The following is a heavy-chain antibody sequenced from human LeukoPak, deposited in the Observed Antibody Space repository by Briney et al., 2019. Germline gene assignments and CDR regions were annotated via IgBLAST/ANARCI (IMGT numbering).Heavy chain of an antibody. D-gene: IGHD2-2*01. CDR3: ASDCSSTSCPYNWFDP. Sequence: ASVKVSCKASGYTFTGYYMHWVRQAPGQGLEWMGWTNPNSGGTNYAQKFQGRVTMTRDTSISTAYMELSRLRSDDTAVYYCASDCSSTSCPYNWFDPWGQGTLVTVSS. CDR2: TNPNSGGT. V-gene: IGHV1-2*02. J-gene: IGHJ5*02. CDR1: GYTFTGYY.